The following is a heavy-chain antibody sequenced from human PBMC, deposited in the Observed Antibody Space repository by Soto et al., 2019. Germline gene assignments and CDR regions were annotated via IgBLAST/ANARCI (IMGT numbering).Heavy chain of an antibody. D-gene: IGHD2-15*01. CDR1: GFTFSNYA. V-gene: IGHV3-23*01. CDR3: AKSPLGYCSGGSCYPPHYFDY. CDR2: VGGSGDST. J-gene: IGHJ4*02. Sequence: VQLLDSGGVLVQPGGSLRLSCAASGFTFSNYAMSWVRPAPGKGLEWVSGVGGSGDSTYYADSVKGRFTISRDNSKDTLYLQMNSLSAEDTAVYYCAKSPLGYCSGGSCYPPHYFDYWGQGTLVTFSS.